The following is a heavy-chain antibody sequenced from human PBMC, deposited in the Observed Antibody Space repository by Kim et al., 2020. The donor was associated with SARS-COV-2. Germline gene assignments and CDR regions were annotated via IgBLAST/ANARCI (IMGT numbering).Heavy chain of an antibody. V-gene: IGHV2-5*02. Sequence: SGPTLVEPTRTLTLTCTFSGFSLTTAGVGVGWIRQPPGKALEWLALIYWDDDKRYSPSLRDRLTITKDTSKNQVVLTMTNMDPVDTAIYYCADHPNYYNSSAVNYWGQGALVTVSS. CDR3: ADHPNYYNSSAVNY. D-gene: IGHD3-22*01. J-gene: IGHJ4*02. CDR1: GFSLTTAGVG. CDR2: IYWDDDK.